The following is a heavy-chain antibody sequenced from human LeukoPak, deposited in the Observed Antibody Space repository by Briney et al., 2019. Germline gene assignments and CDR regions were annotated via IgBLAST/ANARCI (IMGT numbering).Heavy chain of an antibody. CDR2: ISSSSSYI. D-gene: IGHD3/OR15-3a*01. V-gene: IGHV3-21*01. CDR3: ARGLWTAHYYYYYGMDV. J-gene: IGHJ6*02. CDR1: GFTFTTYS. Sequence: GGSLRLSCAASGFTFTTYSMNWVRQAPGKGLEWVSAISSSSSYIYCADSVKGRFTISRDNAKNSLYLQVSSLRAEDTAVYYCARGLWTAHYYYYYGMDVWGQGTTVTVSS.